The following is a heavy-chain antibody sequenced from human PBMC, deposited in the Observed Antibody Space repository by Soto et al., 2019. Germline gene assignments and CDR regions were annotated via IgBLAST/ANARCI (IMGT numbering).Heavy chain of an antibody. Sequence: WMWIRQHPGKGLEWIAYIYYTGNAYYNPSLKSRLSISIDTSKNQFFLNLTSVTAADTAVYYCAREQWGFDSWGQGTLVTVSS. D-gene: IGHD6-19*01. V-gene: IGHV4-31*02. CDR3: AREQWGFDS. CDR2: IYYTGNA. J-gene: IGHJ5*01.